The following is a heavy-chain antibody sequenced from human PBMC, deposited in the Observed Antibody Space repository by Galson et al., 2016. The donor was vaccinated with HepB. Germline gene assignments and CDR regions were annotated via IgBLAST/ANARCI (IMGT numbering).Heavy chain of an antibody. CDR1: GYTFTTYG. J-gene: IGHJ4*02. V-gene: IGHV1-18*01. CDR2: INPNDGNR. CDR3: ASGYKYGFRWGY. D-gene: IGHD5-18*01. Sequence: SVKVSCKASGYTFTTYGIAWVRQAPGQGLEWMGWINPNDGNRNYAQKFQGRLTITADESTSTAYMELSSLRSEDTAVYYCASGYKYGFRWGYWGQGTLVTVSS.